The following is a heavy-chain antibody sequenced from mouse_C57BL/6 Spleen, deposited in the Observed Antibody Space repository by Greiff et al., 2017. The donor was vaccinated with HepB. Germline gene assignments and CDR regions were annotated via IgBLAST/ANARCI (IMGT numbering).Heavy chain of an antibody. J-gene: IGHJ4*01. Sequence: QVHVKQSGPELVKPGASVKISCKASGYAFSSSWMNWVKQRPGKGLEWIGRIYPGDGDTNYNGKFKGKATLTADKSSSTAYMQLSSLTSEDSAVYFCARGGYGGYAMDYWGQGTSVTVSS. D-gene: IGHD2-2*01. CDR3: ARGGYGGYAMDY. V-gene: IGHV1-82*01. CDR1: GYAFSSSW. CDR2: IYPGDGDT.